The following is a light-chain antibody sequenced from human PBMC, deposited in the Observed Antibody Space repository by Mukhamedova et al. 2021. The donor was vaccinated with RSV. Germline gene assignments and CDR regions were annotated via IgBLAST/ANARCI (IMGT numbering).Light chain of an antibody. J-gene: IGKJ2*03. CDR2: GTS. CDR3: QQSYGLRS. Sequence: WYQRRVHGKAPRLLIYGTSRMQSGVPSRFGGSGSGTEFTLTISGLQPEDFTTYYCQQSYGLRSFGQGTKLEMK. V-gene: IGKV1-39*01.